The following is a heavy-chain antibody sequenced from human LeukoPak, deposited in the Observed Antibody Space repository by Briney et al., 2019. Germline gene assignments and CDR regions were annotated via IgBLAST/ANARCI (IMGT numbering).Heavy chain of an antibody. V-gene: IGHV1-8*03. CDR2: MNPNSGNT. Sequence: ASVKVSCKASGYTFTSYDINWVRQATGQGLEWMRWMNPNSGNTGYAQKFQGRVTITRNTSISTAYMELSSLRSEDTAVYYCARASPYDFWSGYYGEVRFLGLGIWSYYMDVWGRGTTVTVSS. D-gene: IGHD3-3*01. CDR3: ARASPYDFWSGYYGEVRFLGLGIWSYYMDV. J-gene: IGHJ6*03. CDR1: GYTFTSYD.